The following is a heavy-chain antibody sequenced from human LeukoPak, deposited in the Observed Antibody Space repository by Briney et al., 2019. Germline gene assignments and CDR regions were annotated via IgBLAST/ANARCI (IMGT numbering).Heavy chain of an antibody. CDR3: ASVWFGEPSYYYYYYYMDV. CDR2: IIPIFGTA. D-gene: IGHD3-10*01. J-gene: IGHJ6*03. V-gene: IGHV1-69*05. CDR1: GGTFSSYA. Sequence: GASVKVSCTASGGTFSSYAISWVRQAPGQGLEWMGGIIPIFGTANYAQKFQGRVTITTDESTSTAYMELSSLRSEDTAVYYCASVWFGEPSYYYYYYYMDVWGKGTTVTVSS.